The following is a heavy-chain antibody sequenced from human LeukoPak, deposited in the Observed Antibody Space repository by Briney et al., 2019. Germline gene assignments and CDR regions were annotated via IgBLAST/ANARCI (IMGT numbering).Heavy chain of an antibody. J-gene: IGHJ4*02. Sequence: GGSLRLSCGASGIIFGNYGIHWVRQAPGKGLEWVAFIRYDGSTQHYADSVKGRFTISRDNSKNMLFLQMNSLRPEDTAVYYCAKGLDYSWDYWGQGTLVSVSS. CDR1: GIIFGNYG. CDR3: AKGLDYSWDY. V-gene: IGHV3-30*02. CDR2: IRYDGSTQ. D-gene: IGHD3-16*01.